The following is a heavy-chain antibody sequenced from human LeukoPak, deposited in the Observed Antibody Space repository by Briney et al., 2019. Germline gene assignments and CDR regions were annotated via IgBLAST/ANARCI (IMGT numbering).Heavy chain of an antibody. Sequence: PGRSLRLSCAASGFTFSSYGMHWVRQAPGKGLEWVAVISYDGSNKYYADSVKGRFTISRDNSKNTLYLQMNSLRAEDTAVYYCASSYYYDSSYFDYWGQGTLVTVSS. V-gene: IGHV3-30*03. D-gene: IGHD3-22*01. J-gene: IGHJ4*02. CDR3: ASSYYYDSSYFDY. CDR1: GFTFSSYG. CDR2: ISYDGSNK.